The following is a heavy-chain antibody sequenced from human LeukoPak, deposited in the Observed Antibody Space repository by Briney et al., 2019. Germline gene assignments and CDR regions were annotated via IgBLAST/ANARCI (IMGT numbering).Heavy chain of an antibody. J-gene: IGHJ6*02. Sequence: SETLSLTCTVSGGXISSYYWSWIRQPPGKGLEWIGYIYYSGSTNYNPSLKSRVTISVDTSKNQFSLKLSSVTAADTAVYYCARHRGTVTTAPILYGMDVWGQGTTVTVSS. V-gene: IGHV4-59*08. CDR1: GGXISSYY. D-gene: IGHD4-17*01. CDR3: ARHRGTVTTAPILYGMDV. CDR2: IYYSGST.